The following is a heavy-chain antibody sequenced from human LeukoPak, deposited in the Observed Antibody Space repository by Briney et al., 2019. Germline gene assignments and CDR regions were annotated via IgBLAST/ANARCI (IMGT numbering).Heavy chain of an antibody. D-gene: IGHD6-19*01. J-gene: IGHJ4*02. CDR3: AKPPIAVAGLYYFDY. CDR1: GFTLSSYA. V-gene: IGHV3-23*01. CDR2: ISGSGGST. Sequence: PGGSLRLSCAASGFTLSSYAMSWVRQAPGKGLEWVSAISGSGGSTYYADSVKGRFTISRDNSKNTLYLQMNSLRAEDTAVYYCAKPPIAVAGLYYFDYWGQGTLVTVSS.